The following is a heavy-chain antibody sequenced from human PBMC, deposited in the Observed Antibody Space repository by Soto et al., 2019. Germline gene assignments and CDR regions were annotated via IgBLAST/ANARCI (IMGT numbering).Heavy chain of an antibody. V-gene: IGHV3-30*18. CDR1: GFTFSSYG. CDR3: AKGVDTAMVTCSY. Sequence: QVQLVESGGGVVQPGRSLRLSCAASGFTFSSYGMHWVRQAPGKGLEWVAVISYDGSNKYYADSVKGRFTISRDNSKNKLYQQQNSLSAEDTAVYYWAKGVDTAMVTCSYLGQGTLVTRSS. D-gene: IGHD5-18*01. CDR2: ISYDGSNK. J-gene: IGHJ4*02.